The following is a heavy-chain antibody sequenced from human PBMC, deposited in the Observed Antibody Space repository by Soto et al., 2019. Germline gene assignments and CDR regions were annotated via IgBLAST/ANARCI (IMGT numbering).Heavy chain of an antibody. Sequence: PGGSLRLSCAASGFTFSSYDMHWVRQATGKGLEWVSAIGTAGDPYYPGSVKGRFTISRENAKNSLYLQMNSLRAGDTAVYYCARASRSSSSYYYYYGMDVWGQGTLVTVSS. CDR2: IGTAGDP. V-gene: IGHV3-13*05. D-gene: IGHD6-13*01. J-gene: IGHJ6*02. CDR3: ARASRSSSSYYYYYGMDV. CDR1: GFTFSSYD.